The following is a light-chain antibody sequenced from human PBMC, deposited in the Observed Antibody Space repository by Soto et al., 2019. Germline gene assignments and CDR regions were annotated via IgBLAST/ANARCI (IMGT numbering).Light chain of an antibody. CDR1: QSVSSTY. CDR2: GAS. CDR3: QQYGSSSWT. V-gene: IGKV3-20*01. Sequence: EIVLTQSPGTLSLSPGERATLSCRASQSVSSTYFAWYQQRFGQAPRLLIYGASSRATGIPDRFSGSGSGTDFTLTISRLEPEDFAVYYXQQYGSSSWTFGQGPKVEIK. J-gene: IGKJ1*01.